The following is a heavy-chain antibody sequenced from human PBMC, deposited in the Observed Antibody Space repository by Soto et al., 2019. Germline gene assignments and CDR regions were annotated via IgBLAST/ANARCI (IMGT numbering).Heavy chain of an antibody. V-gene: IGHV3-21*01. J-gene: IGHJ4*02. D-gene: IGHD2-15*01. CDR1: GFTCSSYS. CDR2: ISSSSSYI. Sequence: EVQLVESGGGLVKPGGSLRLSCAASGFTCSSYSMNWVRQAPGKGLEWVSSISSSSSYIYYADSVKGRFTISRDNAKNSLYLQMNSLRDEDTAVYYCARVVVPLPGVVAANAYWGQRTLVTVSS. CDR3: ARVVVPLPGVVAANAY.